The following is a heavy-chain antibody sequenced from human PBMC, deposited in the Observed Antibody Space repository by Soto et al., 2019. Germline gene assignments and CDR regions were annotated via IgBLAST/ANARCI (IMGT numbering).Heavy chain of an antibody. D-gene: IGHD2-15*01. CDR1: GFTFSNYG. V-gene: IGHV3-30*18. CDR2: ISYDGRNK. J-gene: IGHJ4*02. Sequence: GGSLRLSCAASGFTFSNYGMHWVRQAPGKGLEWVAVISYDGRNKYYADSVKGRFTISRDNSKNTLYLQMNSLRAEDTAVYHCANDRSVVVVAPAYFDYWGQGTLVTVSS. CDR3: ANDRSVVVVAPAYFDY.